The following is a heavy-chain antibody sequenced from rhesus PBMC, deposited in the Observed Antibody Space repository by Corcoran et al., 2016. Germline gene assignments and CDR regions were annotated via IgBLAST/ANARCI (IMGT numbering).Heavy chain of an antibody. Sequence: QLQLQESGPGLVKPLETLSATCADPGGSIRSRYWSRSRKAPGKGLEWIGYIYGSDSSTNYNPSLKSRVTLSVDTSKNQFSLKVRSVTAADTAVYYCARGERWLVGYWGPGVLVTVSS. CDR2: IYGSDSST. V-gene: IGHV4-169*01. CDR1: GGSIRSRY. CDR3: ARGERWLVGY. J-gene: IGHJ5-1*01. D-gene: IGHD6-37*01.